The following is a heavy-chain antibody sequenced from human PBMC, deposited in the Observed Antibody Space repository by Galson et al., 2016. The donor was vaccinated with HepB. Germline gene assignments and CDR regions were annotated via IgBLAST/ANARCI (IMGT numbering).Heavy chain of an antibody. CDR1: GFTFDDYG. D-gene: IGHD2-21*02. Sequence: SLRLSCAASGFTFDDYGMTWVRLVPGKGLEWVSAINWNGGATDYADSVKGRFSISRDNGKNSLYLHMDSLRTEDTAFYYCATISTGDYYFNYWGHGTLVTVSS. CDR2: INWNGGAT. CDR3: ATISTGDYYFNY. J-gene: IGHJ4*01. V-gene: IGHV3-20*04.